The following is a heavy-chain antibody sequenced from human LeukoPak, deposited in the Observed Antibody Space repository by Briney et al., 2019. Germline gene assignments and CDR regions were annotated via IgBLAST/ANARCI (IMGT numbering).Heavy chain of an antibody. CDR3: ARKTRDSSGYYYFDY. J-gene: IGHJ4*02. V-gene: IGHV1-8*01. CDR2: MNANSGNT. CDR1: GYTFSNYD. Sequence: ASVKVSCKASGYTFSNYDINWVRQAIGQGLEWMGWMNANSGNTGNAQKFQGRVTMTRNTSISTAYMELSSLRSEDTAVYYCARKTRDSSGYYYFDYWGQGTLVTVSS. D-gene: IGHD3-22*01.